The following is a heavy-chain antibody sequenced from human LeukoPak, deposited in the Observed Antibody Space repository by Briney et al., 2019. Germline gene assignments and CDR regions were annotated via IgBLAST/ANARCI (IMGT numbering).Heavy chain of an antibody. CDR2: INHSGST. Sequence: SETLSLTCAVYGGSFSGYYWSWVRQPPGKGLEWIGEINHSGSTNYNPSLKSRVTISVDTSKNQFSLKLSSVTAADTAVYYCARCYTMVRGPYYYYYMDVWGKGTTVTISS. CDR3: ARCYTMVRGPYYYYYMDV. D-gene: IGHD3-10*01. J-gene: IGHJ6*03. V-gene: IGHV4-34*01. CDR1: GGSFSGYY.